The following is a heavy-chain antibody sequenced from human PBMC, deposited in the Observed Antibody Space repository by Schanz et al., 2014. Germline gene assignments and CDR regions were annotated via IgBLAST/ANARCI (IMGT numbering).Heavy chain of an antibody. J-gene: IGHJ3*02. CDR1: GITFSSYW. D-gene: IGHD4-17*01. CDR2: INSVGSNT. Sequence: EVHLVESGGGLVQPGGSLRLSCAASGITFSSYWMHWVRQVPGKGLVWVSRINSVGSNTDYADSVTGRFTISRDNAKNTLYLQMNTLRAEDTAVYYCARKMKLGVYGGKGHDSLDIWGQGTMVTVSS. V-gene: IGHV3-74*02. CDR3: ARKMKLGVYGGKGHDSLDI.